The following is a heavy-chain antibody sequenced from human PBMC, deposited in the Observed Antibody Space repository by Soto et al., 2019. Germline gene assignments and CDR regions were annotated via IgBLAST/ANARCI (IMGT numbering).Heavy chain of an antibody. CDR1: GFTFSSDW. Sequence: EGSLRLSCAASGFTFSSDWMHWVRQAPGKGLVWVSRINSDGSGTSYADSVKGRFTISRDNAKNTLYLQMNSLRAEDTAVYYWVRQAMVRVGAFDIWGQVTMVTVSS. J-gene: IGHJ3*02. CDR2: INSDGSGT. D-gene: IGHD5-18*01. CDR3: VRQAMVRVGAFDI. V-gene: IGHV3-74*01.